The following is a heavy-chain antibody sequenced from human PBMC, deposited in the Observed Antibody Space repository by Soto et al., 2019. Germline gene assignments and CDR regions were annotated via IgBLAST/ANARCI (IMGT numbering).Heavy chain of an antibody. CDR1: GGSISSGGYY. D-gene: IGHD6-13*01. J-gene: IGHJ4*02. V-gene: IGHV4-61*08. Sequence: SETLSLTCTVSGGSISSGGYYWSWVRQHPGKGLEWIGYIYYSGSTNYNPSLKSRVTISLDTSKKQFSLKLSSVTAADTAVYFCARDTTAAGDFDYWGQGTLVTVSS. CDR3: ARDTTAAGDFDY. CDR2: IYYSGST.